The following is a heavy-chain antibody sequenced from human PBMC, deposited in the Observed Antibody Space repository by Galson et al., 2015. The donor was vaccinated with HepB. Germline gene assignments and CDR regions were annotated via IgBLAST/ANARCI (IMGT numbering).Heavy chain of an antibody. CDR3: ARESGGDYCSGGSCYYP. CDR2: IYPGDSDT. Sequence: QSGAEVKKPGESLKISCRGSGYRFPTYRIGWVRQMPGKGLEWMGIIYPGDSDTRYSPSFQGQVTISADKSISTAYLQWSSLKASDTAMYYCARESGGDYCSGGSCYYPWGQGTLVTVSS. CDR1: GYRFPTYR. D-gene: IGHD2-15*01. J-gene: IGHJ5*02. V-gene: IGHV5-51*03.